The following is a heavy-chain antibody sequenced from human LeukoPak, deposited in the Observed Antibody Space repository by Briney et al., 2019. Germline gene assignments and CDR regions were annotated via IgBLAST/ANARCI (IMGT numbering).Heavy chain of an antibody. D-gene: IGHD3-3*01. CDR2: IYTGGTT. J-gene: IGHJ3*02. Sequence: PGGSLRLSCAASGFTVSSNYMNWVRQAPGKGLEWVSVIYTGGTTYYADSVKGRFTISRDNAKNSLYLQVNSLRADDTAVYYCARFHVTSNWRNAFDIWGQGTMVTVSS. CDR1: GFTVSSNY. V-gene: IGHV3-66*01. CDR3: ARFHVTSNWRNAFDI.